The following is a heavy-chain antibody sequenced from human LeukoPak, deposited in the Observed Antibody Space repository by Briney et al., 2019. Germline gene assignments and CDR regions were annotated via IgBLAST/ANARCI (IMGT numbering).Heavy chain of an antibody. CDR3: ARGRITIFGVVNFDY. J-gene: IGHJ4*02. Sequence: SETLSLTCTVSGGSISSGGYYWCWIRQHPGKGLEWIGYIYYSGSTYYNPSLKSRVTISVATSKTQFSLKLSSVTAADTAVYYCARGRITIFGVVNFDYWGQGTLVTVSS. CDR2: IYYSGST. V-gene: IGHV4-31*03. D-gene: IGHD3-3*01. CDR1: GGSISSGGYY.